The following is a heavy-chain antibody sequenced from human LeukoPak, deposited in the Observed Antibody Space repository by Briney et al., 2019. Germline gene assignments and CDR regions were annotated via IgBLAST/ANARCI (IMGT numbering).Heavy chain of an antibody. CDR1: GFTFNSYA. Sequence: GGSLRLSCAASGFTFNSYAVSWVRQAPGKGLEWVSAISGSGGGTYYADSVKGRFTISRDNSKNTLFLQMNSLIAEDTALYYCFASYCSSGACYDYFDSWGQGALVTVSS. J-gene: IGHJ4*02. CDR3: FASYCSSGACYDYFDS. V-gene: IGHV3-23*01. D-gene: IGHD2-2*01. CDR2: ISGSGGGT.